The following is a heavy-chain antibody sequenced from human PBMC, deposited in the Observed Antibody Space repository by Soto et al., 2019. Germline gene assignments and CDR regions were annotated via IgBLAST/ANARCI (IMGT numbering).Heavy chain of an antibody. CDR3: AKVGSGYCSGGTCSTRQFDY. Sequence: PGGSLRLSCAVSGFTFSSYAMSWVRQAPGKGLEWVSGISGSGATTYYADSVKGRFAVTRDNSEHTVYLEISSLRAEDTAVYYCAKVGSGYCSGGTCSTRQFDYWGQGTLVTGSS. CDR1: GFTFSSYA. J-gene: IGHJ4*02. D-gene: IGHD2-15*01. V-gene: IGHV3-23*01. CDR2: ISGSGATT.